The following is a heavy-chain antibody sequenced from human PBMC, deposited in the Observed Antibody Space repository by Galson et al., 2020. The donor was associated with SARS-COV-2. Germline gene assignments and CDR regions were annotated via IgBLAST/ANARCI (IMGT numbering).Heavy chain of an antibody. CDR2: IYTSGST. Sequence: SETLSLTCTVSGGSIRSGSYYWSWIRQPAGKGLEWIGRIYTSGSTNYNPSLKSRVTISVDTSKNQFSLKLSSVTAADTAVYYCARGGGTTRAFDIWGQGTMVTVSS. J-gene: IGHJ3*02. CDR1: GGSIRSGSYY. D-gene: IGHD1-1*01. V-gene: IGHV4-61*02. CDR3: ARGGGTTRAFDI.